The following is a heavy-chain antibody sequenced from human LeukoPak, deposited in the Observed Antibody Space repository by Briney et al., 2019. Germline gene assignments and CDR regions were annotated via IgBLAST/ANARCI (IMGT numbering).Heavy chain of an antibody. V-gene: IGHV3-66*01. Sequence: GGSLRLSCAASGFTFSRSYMTWVRQAPGKGLEWVSVIYSGDTTYYLDSVKGRFTFSIEKYKKKVYLLMNSMREDDTAVYYCARDEIRYFDYWGQGTLVTASS. CDR2: IYSGDTT. CDR3: ARDEIRYFDY. CDR1: GFTFSRSY. D-gene: IGHD5-24*01. J-gene: IGHJ4*02.